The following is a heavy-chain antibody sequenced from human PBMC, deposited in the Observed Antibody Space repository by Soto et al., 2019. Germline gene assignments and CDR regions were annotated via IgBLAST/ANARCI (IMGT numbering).Heavy chain of an antibody. CDR3: AKGELRYCDWLLPPDY. CDR2: ISGSGGST. D-gene: IGHD3-9*01. V-gene: IGHV3-23*01. Sequence: EVQLLESGGGLVQPGGSLRLSCAASGFTFSSYAMSWVRQAPGKGLEWVSAISGSGGSTYYADSVKGRFTISRDNSKNTLYQQMNRLRAEDTAVYSCAKGELRYCDWLLPPDYWGQGTLVTVS. J-gene: IGHJ4*02. CDR1: GFTFSSYA.